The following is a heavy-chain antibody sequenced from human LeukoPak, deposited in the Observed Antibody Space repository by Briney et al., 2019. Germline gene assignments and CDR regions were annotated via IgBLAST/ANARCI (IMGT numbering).Heavy chain of an antibody. CDR1: GFTFSSSA. J-gene: IGHJ4*02. Sequence: PGGSLRLSCAASGFTFSSSAMTWVRQAPGKGLEWVSTVSDSGDNTYYADSVKGRFTISRDNSKDTLYLQMSSLRAEDAAVYCCAKSHSEVQRGYFDCWGQGTLVTVSS. V-gene: IGHV3-23*01. D-gene: IGHD1-1*01. CDR2: VSDSGDNT. CDR3: AKSHSEVQRGYFDC.